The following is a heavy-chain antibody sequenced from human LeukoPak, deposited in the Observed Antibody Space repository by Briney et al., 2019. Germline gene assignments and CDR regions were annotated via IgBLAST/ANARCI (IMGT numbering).Heavy chain of an antibody. CDR3: ARADSGYDPFDY. V-gene: IGHV4-61*02. Sequence: PSETLSLTCTVSGGSINSGSYYWNWIRQPAGKGLEWIGRIYTSGSTEYNPSLKSRVTISVDTSKNQFSLKLTSVTAADTAVYYCARADSGYDPFDYWGQGTLVTVSS. CDR1: GGSINSGSYY. CDR2: IYTSGST. D-gene: IGHD5-12*01. J-gene: IGHJ4*02.